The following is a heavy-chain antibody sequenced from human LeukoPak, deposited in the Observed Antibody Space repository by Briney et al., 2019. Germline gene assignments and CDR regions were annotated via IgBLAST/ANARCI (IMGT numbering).Heavy chain of an antibody. CDR1: GGSFSGYY. D-gene: IGHD3-22*01. CDR2: INHSGST. CDR3: AKEYDSSGYYYYFDY. J-gene: IGHJ4*02. Sequence: PSETLSLTCAVYGGSFSGYYWSWIRQPPGKGLEWIGEINHSGSTNYNPSLKSRVTISVDTSKNQFSLKLSPVTAADTAVYYCAKEYDSSGYYYYFDYWGQGTLVTVSS. V-gene: IGHV4-34*01.